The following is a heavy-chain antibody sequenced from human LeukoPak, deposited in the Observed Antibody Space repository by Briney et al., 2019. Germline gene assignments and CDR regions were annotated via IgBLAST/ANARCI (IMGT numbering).Heavy chain of an antibody. CDR3: ATSNDAKIAPFDQ. D-gene: IGHD2-21*01. V-gene: IGHV4-4*09. Sequence: PSETLSLTCTVSGVSLSAYQWSGLRQSPEKGLEWIGCINTKGETSYNPSLKSRVTTSVDTSQSQFSLRQTSVTAADTAVYYCATSNDAKIAPFDQWGQGAPVTVSS. J-gene: IGHJ5*02. CDR2: INTKGET. CDR1: GVSLSAYQ.